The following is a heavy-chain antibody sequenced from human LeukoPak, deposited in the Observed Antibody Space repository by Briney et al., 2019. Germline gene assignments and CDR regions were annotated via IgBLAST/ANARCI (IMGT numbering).Heavy chain of an antibody. CDR3: ARVSGSPRGYSYGYLFDY. V-gene: IGHV1-46*01. CDR1: GYTFTSYY. Sequence: GASVKVSCKASGYTFTSYYMHWVRQAPGQGLEWMGIINPSGGRTSYAQKFQGRVTMTRDMSTSTVYMELSSLGSEDTAVYYCARVSGSPRGYSYGYLFDYWGQGTLVTVSS. D-gene: IGHD5-18*01. J-gene: IGHJ4*02. CDR2: INPSGGRT.